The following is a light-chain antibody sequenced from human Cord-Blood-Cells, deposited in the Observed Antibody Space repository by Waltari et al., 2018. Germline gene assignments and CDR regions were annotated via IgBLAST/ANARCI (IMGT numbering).Light chain of an antibody. J-gene: IGLJ3*02. CDR1: SRDVGGYNY. Sequence: QSALTQPASVSGSPGQSITISCTGTSRDVGGYNYVSWYQQHPVKAPKLMIYDVSNRPSGFAKLFSGSKSGNTASLTISGLQAEDEADYYCSSYTSSSTWVFGGGTKLTVL. V-gene: IGLV2-14*03. CDR3: SSYTSSSTWV. CDR2: DVS.